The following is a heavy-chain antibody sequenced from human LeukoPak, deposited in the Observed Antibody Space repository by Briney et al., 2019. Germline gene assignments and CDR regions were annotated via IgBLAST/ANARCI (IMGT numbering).Heavy chain of an antibody. CDR3: ARTNYCYYYSTDV. J-gene: IGHJ6*02. CDR1: GYTFTSYG. CDR2: ISAYNGNT. Sequence: ASVKDSCKASGYTFTSYGISWVRQAPGQGREWMGWISAYNGNTNYAQKLQGRVTMTTDTSTSTAYMELRSLRSDDTAVYYCARTNYCYYYSTDVWGQRTTVTVSS. V-gene: IGHV1-18*01.